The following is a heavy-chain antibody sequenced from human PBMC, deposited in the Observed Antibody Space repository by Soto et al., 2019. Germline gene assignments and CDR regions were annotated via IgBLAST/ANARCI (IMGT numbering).Heavy chain of an antibody. CDR1: GGSFSGYY. V-gene: IGHV4-34*09. Sequence: LSLTCAVYGGSFSGYYWSWIRQPPGKGLEWIGEINHSGSTNYNPSLKSRVTISVDTSKNQFSLKLSSVTAADTAVYYCARSVDPWGQGTLVTVSS. J-gene: IGHJ5*02. CDR2: INHSGST. CDR3: ARSVDP.